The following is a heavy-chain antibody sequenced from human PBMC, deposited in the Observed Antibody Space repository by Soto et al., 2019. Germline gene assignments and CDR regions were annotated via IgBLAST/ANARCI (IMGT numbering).Heavy chain of an antibody. CDR1: GGSISSDAYS. J-gene: IGHJ5*02. Sequence: QLHLQESGSGLVKPSQTLSLTCAVSGGSISSDAYSWSWIRQPPGKGLEWIGYIYHSGSTYYTPSLESRVTISVDGSNNQFSLKLNSVTAADTAVYYCARAQQQLFDGSWFDPWGQGTLVTVSS. V-gene: IGHV4-30-2*01. CDR3: ARAQQQLFDGSWFDP. D-gene: IGHD6-13*01. CDR2: IYHSGST.